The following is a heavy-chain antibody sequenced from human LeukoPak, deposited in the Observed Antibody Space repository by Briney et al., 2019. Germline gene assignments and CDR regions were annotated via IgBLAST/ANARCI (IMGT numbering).Heavy chain of an antibody. CDR1: GFTFSSYA. Sequence: GGSLRLSCAASGFTFSSYAMSWVRQAPGKGLEWVSDISGSGGSTYHADSVKGRFTISRDNARNSLYLQMNSLTAEDTAVYYCARDPYSGAYGNTYYYYMDVWGKGTTVTISS. D-gene: IGHD1-26*01. CDR3: ARDPYSGAYGNTYYYYMDV. CDR2: ISGSGGST. V-gene: IGHV3-23*01. J-gene: IGHJ6*03.